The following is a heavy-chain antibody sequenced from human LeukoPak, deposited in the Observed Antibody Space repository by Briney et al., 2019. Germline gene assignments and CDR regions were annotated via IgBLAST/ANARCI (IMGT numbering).Heavy chain of an antibody. J-gene: IGHJ6*02. CDR3: ARGIFTMVRGVIHYYGMDV. V-gene: IGHV1-18*01. Sequence: ASVKVSCKASGYTFTSYGISWVRQAPGQGLEWMGWISAYNGNTNYAQKLQGRVTMTTDTSTSTAYMELRSLRSDDTAVYYCARGIFTMVRGVIHYYGMDVWGQGTTVTVSS. D-gene: IGHD3-10*01. CDR2: ISAYNGNT. CDR1: GYTFTSYG.